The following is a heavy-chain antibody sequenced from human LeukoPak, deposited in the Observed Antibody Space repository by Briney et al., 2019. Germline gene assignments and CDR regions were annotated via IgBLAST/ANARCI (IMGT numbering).Heavy chain of an antibody. Sequence: ASVKVSCKASGYTFTGYYMHWVRQAPGPGLEWMGWINPNSGGTNYAQKFQGRVTMTRDTSISTAYMELSRLRSDDTAVCYCARAGFGEVYYYYYYMDVWGKGTTVTVSS. D-gene: IGHD3-10*01. CDR3: ARAGFGEVYYYYYYMDV. J-gene: IGHJ6*03. V-gene: IGHV1-2*02. CDR2: INPNSGGT. CDR1: GYTFTGYY.